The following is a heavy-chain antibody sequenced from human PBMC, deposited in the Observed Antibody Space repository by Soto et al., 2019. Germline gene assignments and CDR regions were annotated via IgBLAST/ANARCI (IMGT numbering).Heavy chain of an antibody. V-gene: IGHV1-2*04. Sequence: ASVKVSCKASGYTFTGYYMHWVRQAPGQGLEWMGWINPNSGGTNYAQKFQGWVTMTRDTSISTAYMELSRLRSDDTAVYYCARVGGEGYYGMDVCGQGTTVTVSS. J-gene: IGHJ6*02. D-gene: IGHD2-15*01. CDR1: GYTFTGYY. CDR3: ARVGGEGYYGMDV. CDR2: INPNSGGT.